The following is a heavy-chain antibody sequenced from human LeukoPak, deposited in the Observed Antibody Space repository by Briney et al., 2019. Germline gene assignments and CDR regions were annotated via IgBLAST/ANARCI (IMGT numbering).Heavy chain of an antibody. Sequence: SETLSLTCTVSGGSISGSSYYWGWIRQPPGKGLEWIGSIYYSGSTYYNPSLKSRVTISVDTSKNQFSLKLSSVTAADTAVYYCARQGYSSSWYFDYWGQGTLVTVSS. CDR2: IYYSGST. CDR1: GGSISGSSYY. V-gene: IGHV4-39*01. CDR3: ARQGYSSSWYFDY. J-gene: IGHJ4*02. D-gene: IGHD6-13*01.